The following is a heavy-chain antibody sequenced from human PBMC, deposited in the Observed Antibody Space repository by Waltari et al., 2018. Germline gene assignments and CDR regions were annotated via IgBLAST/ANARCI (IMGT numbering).Heavy chain of an antibody. CDR1: GYTLTALS. D-gene: IGHD3-22*01. CDR3: ATDTYDSSGYTFDY. Sequence: QVQLVQSGAEVKKPGASVKVSCKVSGYTLTALSLHWVRQAPGKGLEWMGGFDPEDGETIYAQKFQGRVTMTEDTSTDTAYMELSSLRSEDTAVYYCATDTYDSSGYTFDYWGQGTLVTVSS. J-gene: IGHJ4*02. CDR2: FDPEDGET. V-gene: IGHV1-24*01.